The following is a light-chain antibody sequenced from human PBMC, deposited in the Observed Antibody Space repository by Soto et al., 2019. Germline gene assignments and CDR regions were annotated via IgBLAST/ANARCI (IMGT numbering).Light chain of an antibody. CDR1: QNVSSTY. CDR2: CAS. CDR3: QRYDISPYP. J-gene: IGKJ2*01. Sequence: EIVLTQSPGTLSLSPGERATLSCRASQNVSSTYLAWYQQNPGQAPRLLIYCASSRATGIPDWFSGGGSGTDFTLTISGLEPEDFAVYYCQRYDISPYPFGQGTKLEI. V-gene: IGKV3-20*01.